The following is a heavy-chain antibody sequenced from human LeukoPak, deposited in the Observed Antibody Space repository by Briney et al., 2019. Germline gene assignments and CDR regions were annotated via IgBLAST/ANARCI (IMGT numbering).Heavy chain of an antibody. V-gene: IGHV3-53*01. CDR1: GFTVSTNS. CDR2: IYSDNT. Sequence: GGSLRLSCTVSGFTVSTNSMSWVRQAPGKGLEWVSFIYSDNTHYSDSVKGRFTISRDNSKNTLYLQMNSLRAEDTAVYYCARRAGAYSHPYDYWGQGTLVTVSS. D-gene: IGHD4/OR15-4a*01. CDR3: ARRAGAYSHPYDY. J-gene: IGHJ4*02.